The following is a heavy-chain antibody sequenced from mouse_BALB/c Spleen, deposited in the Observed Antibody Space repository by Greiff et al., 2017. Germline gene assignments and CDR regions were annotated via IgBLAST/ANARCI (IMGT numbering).Heavy chain of an antibody. V-gene: IGHV1-69*02. Sequence: VKLQQPGAELVKPGASVKLSCKASGYTFTSYWMHWVKQRPGQGLEWIGEIDPSDSYTNYNQKFKGKATLTVDKSSSTAYMELRSLTSEDSAVYYCARDYGNYRYFDVWGAGTTVTVSS. J-gene: IGHJ1*01. CDR2: IDPSDSYT. CDR3: ARDYGNYRYFDV. CDR1: GYTFTSYW. D-gene: IGHD2-1*01.